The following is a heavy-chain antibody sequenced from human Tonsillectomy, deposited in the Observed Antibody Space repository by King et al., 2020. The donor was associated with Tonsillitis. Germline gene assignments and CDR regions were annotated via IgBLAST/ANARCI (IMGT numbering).Heavy chain of an antibody. Sequence: QLVQSGAEVMKPGSSVKVSCKASGGTFNKNAISWVRQAPGQGLEWMGGIVPIFGTANYAQKFQGRVTITADESTSTAYMELSSLGSEDTAVYYCAKEEMALARAFDIWGQGTMVTVSS. D-gene: IGHD5-24*01. J-gene: IGHJ3*02. CDR2: IVPIFGTA. V-gene: IGHV1-69*01. CDR3: AKEEMALARAFDI. CDR1: GGTFNKNA.